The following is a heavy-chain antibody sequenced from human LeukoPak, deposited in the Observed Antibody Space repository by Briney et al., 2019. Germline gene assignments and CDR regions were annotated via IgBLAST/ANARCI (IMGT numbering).Heavy chain of an antibody. Sequence: GASVKVSCKASGGTFTSYYMHWVRQAPGQGLEWMGIINPSGGSTSYAQKFQGRVTMTRDTSTSTVYMELSSLRSEDTAVYYCARVMAKSSIAASLDYWGQGTLVTVSS. CDR1: GGTFTSYY. J-gene: IGHJ4*02. CDR3: ARVMAKSSIAASLDY. CDR2: INPSGGST. D-gene: IGHD6-6*01. V-gene: IGHV1-46*01.